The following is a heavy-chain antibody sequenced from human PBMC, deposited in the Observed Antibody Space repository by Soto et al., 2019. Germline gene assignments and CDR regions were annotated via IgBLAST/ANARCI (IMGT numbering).Heavy chain of an antibody. CDR1: GGSFSGYS. V-gene: IGHV4-34*01. J-gene: IGHJ6*02. D-gene: IGHD3-10*01. Sequence: SETLSLTCAVFGGSFSGYSRSWIRQPPGKGLEWIGEINDSVSTNYNPSLRSRVTRSVDTIKNQYHLKLSSGTAADTAGYYWARKLVTSYYYYGMDVWGQGTTVNVSS. CDR3: ARKLVTSYYYYGMDV. CDR2: INDSVST.